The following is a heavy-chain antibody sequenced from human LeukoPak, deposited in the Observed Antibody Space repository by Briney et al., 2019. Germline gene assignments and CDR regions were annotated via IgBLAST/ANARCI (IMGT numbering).Heavy chain of an antibody. V-gene: IGHV3-48*01. J-gene: IGHJ4*02. CDR3: ARRRIMITFGGVIVMGDGFDY. CDR1: GFTFSSYS. CDR2: ISSSSSTI. Sequence: GGSLRLSCAASGFTFSSYSMNWVRQAPGKGLEWVSYISSSSSTIYYADSVKGRFTISRDNAKNSLYLQMNSLRAEDTALYYCARRRIMITFGGVIVMGDGFDYWGQGTLVTVSS. D-gene: IGHD3-16*02.